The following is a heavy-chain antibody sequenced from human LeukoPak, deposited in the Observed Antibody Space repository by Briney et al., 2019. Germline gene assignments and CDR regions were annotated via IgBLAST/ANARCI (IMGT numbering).Heavy chain of an antibody. CDR3: ARSRTAAGPEPSYYYYGMDV. CDR1: GYTFTGYY. D-gene: IGHD6-13*01. Sequence: ASVKVSCKASGYTFTGYYMHWVRQAPGQGLEWMGWINPNSGGTNYAQKFQGWVTMTRDTSISTAYMELSRLRSDDTAVYRCARSRTAAGPEPSYYYYGMDVWGQGTTVTVSS. V-gene: IGHV1-2*04. J-gene: IGHJ6*02. CDR2: INPNSGGT.